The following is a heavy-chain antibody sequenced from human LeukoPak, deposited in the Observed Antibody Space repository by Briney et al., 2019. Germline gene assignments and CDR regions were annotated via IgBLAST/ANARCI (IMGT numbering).Heavy chain of an antibody. CDR3: AREGSDIVVVPAENWFDP. CDR1: GYTFTSYD. Sequence: ASVKVSCKASGYTFTSYDINWVRQATGQGLEWMGWMNPNSGNTGYAQKFQGRVTITRNTSISTAYMELSSLRSEDTAVYYCAREGSDIVVVPAENWFDPWGQGTLVTVSS. V-gene: IGHV1-8*03. D-gene: IGHD2-2*01. J-gene: IGHJ5*02. CDR2: MNPNSGNT.